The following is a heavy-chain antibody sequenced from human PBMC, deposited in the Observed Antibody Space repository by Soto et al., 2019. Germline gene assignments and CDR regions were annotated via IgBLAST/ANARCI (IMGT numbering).Heavy chain of an antibody. CDR2: IIPILGIA. D-gene: IGHD3-3*01. J-gene: IGHJ4*02. CDR3: ASGTCDDSF. Sequence: QVQLVQSGAEVKKTGSSVKVSCKASGGTFSSCTISWVRQAPGQGLEWMGRIIPILGIANYAQKFQGRVTITADKSTSTAYMELSSLRSEDTAVYHCASGTCDDSFWGQGTLVTVSS. CDR1: GGTFSSCT. V-gene: IGHV1-69*02.